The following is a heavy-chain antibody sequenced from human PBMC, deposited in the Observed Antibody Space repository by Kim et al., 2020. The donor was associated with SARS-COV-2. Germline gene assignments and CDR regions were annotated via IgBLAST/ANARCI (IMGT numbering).Heavy chain of an antibody. D-gene: IGHD6-13*01. V-gene: IGHV6-1*01. CDR2: TYYRSKWYN. Sequence: SQTLSLTCAISGDSVSSNSAAWNWIRQSPSRGLEWLGRTYYRSKWYNDYAVSVKSRITINPDTSKNQFSLQLNSVTPEDTAVYYCARSGSSWYYYYYYGMDVWGQGTTVTVSS. CDR1: GDSVSSNSAA. CDR3: ARSGSSWYYYYYYGMDV. J-gene: IGHJ6*02.